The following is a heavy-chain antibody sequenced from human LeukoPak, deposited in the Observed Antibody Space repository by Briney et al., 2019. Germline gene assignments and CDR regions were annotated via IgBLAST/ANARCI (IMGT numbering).Heavy chain of an antibody. Sequence: SETLSLTCTVSGGSISSSSHYWGWIRQPPGKGLEWIGSISNSGSTYYNASLKSQVSISIDTSKNRFSLKLTSVTAADTAVYYCARQTGSGLFILPGGQGTLVTVSS. CDR3: ARQTGSGLFILP. J-gene: IGHJ4*02. D-gene: IGHD3/OR15-3a*01. V-gene: IGHV4-39*01. CDR1: GGSISSSSHY. CDR2: ISNSGST.